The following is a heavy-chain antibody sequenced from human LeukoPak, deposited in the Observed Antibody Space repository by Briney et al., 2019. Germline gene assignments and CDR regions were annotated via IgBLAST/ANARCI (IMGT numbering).Heavy chain of an antibody. CDR1: GFTFSSYW. Sequence: GGSLRLSCAASGFTFSSYWMSSVRQAPGKGLEWVANIKQDGSEKYYVDSVKGRFTISRDNAKNSLYLQMNSLRAEDTAVYYCARAERWLQLYFDYWGQGTLVTVSS. V-gene: IGHV3-7*01. J-gene: IGHJ4*02. CDR2: IKQDGSEK. CDR3: ARAERWLQLYFDY. D-gene: IGHD5-24*01.